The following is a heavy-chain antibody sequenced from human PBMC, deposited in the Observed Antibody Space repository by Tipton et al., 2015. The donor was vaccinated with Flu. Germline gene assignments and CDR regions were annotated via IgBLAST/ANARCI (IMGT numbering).Heavy chain of an antibody. Sequence: QLVQSGADVKKPGASVKVSCKASGYPFTNYYIHWVRQAPGQGLEWMGIINPDGGGTRYAQKFQGRVTMTRDTSTRTVYVEVSSLRSEDTAVYFCARGIGVGDVNYYGLDVWGQGTTVTVSS. CDR2: INPDGGGT. J-gene: IGHJ6*02. V-gene: IGHV1-46*01. CDR3: ARGIGVGDVNYYGLDV. D-gene: IGHD2-21*01. CDR1: GYPFTNYY.